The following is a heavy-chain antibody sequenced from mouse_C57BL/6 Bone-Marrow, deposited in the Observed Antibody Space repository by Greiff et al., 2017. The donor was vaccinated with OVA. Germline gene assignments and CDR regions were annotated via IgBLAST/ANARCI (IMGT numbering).Heavy chain of an antibody. CDR3: VRHGYYAMDY. V-gene: IGHV10-1*01. J-gene: IGHJ4*01. CDR2: ISSKSNNYAT. Sequence: DVQLVESGGGLVQPKGSLKLSCAASGFSFNTYAMNWVRQAPGQGLEWVARISSKSNNYATYYADSVKARFTISRDDSESMHYLQMNNLKTEDTAMYYCVRHGYYAMDYWGQGNAVTVSA. CDR1: GFSFNTYA.